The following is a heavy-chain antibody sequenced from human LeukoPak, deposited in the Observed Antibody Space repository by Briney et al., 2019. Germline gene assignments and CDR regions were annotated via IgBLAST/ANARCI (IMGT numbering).Heavy chain of an antibody. V-gene: IGHV3-30-3*01. CDR1: GFTFSSYW. D-gene: IGHD6-19*01. CDR3: AQPYSSGWSLTLDY. CDR2: ISYDGNNK. J-gene: IGHJ4*02. Sequence: GGSLRLSCAASGFTFSSYWMSWVRQAPGKGLEWVAVISYDGNNKYYADSVKGRFTISRDNSKNTLYLQMNSLRAEDTAVYYCAQPYSSGWSLTLDYWGQGTLVTVSS.